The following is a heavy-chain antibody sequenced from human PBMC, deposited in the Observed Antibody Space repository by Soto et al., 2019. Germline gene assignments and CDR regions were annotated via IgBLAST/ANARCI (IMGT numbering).Heavy chain of an antibody. V-gene: IGHV3-64D*08. D-gene: IGHD6-25*01. CDR3: VRTSGRREIYYYYYYGMDV. CDR1: GFTFSSYA. Sequence: GGSLRLSCSASGFTFSSYAMHWVRQAPGKGLEYVSAISSNGGSTYYADSVKGRFTISRDNSKNTLYLQMSSLRAEDTAVYYCVRTSGRREIYYYYYYGMDVWGQGTTVTVSS. CDR2: ISSNGGST. J-gene: IGHJ6*02.